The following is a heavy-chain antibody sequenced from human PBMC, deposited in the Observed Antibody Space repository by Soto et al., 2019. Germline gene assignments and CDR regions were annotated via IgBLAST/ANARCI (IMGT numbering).Heavy chain of an antibody. CDR2: ISAYNGNT. CDR1: GYTFTSYG. J-gene: IGHJ6*02. V-gene: IGHV1-18*01. CDR3: ASSVYSSSWHYYGMDD. Sequence: ASVKVSCKASGYTFTSYGISWVRQAPGQGLEWMGWISAYNGNTNYAQKLQGRVTMTTDTSTSTAYMELRSLRSDDTAVYYCASSVYSSSWHYYGMDDWGQGTTVTVSS. D-gene: IGHD6-13*01.